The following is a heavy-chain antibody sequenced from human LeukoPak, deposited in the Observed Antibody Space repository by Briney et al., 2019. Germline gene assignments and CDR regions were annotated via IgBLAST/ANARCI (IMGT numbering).Heavy chain of an antibody. Sequence: KPSETLSLTCTVSGGSISSSNYYWGWIRQPPGKGLEWIGSIYYSGNTYYNPSLKSRATISVDTSKNQFSLKLNSVTAADTAVYYCARHERGSSDWFDPWGQGTLVTVSS. CDR1: GGSISSSNYY. D-gene: IGHD6-6*01. V-gene: IGHV4-39*01. J-gene: IGHJ5*02. CDR3: ARHERGSSDWFDP. CDR2: IYYSGNT.